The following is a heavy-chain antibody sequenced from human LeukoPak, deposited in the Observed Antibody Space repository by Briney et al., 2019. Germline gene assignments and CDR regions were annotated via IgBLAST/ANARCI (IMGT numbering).Heavy chain of an antibody. CDR2: IYSDGSKQ. D-gene: IGHD3-22*01. J-gene: IGHJ4*02. V-gene: IGHV3-33*06. CDR1: GFIFNNYG. Sequence: GGSLRLSCAASGFIFNNYGMHWVRQAPGKDLEWVAVIYSDGSKQNYADSVKGRFTISRDDSKNTVYLQMNSLRADDTAVYYCAKDVRSGYFDYWGEGTLVTVSS. CDR3: AKDVRSGYFDY.